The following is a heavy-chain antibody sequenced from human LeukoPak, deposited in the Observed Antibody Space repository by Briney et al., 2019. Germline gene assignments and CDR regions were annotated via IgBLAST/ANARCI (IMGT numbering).Heavy chain of an antibody. CDR1: GYTFTDYY. CDR3: ARAGVWDYNDSSGYHNGAFDI. D-gene: IGHD3-22*01. CDR2: INPDSGGT. V-gene: IGHV1-2*02. J-gene: IGHJ3*02. Sequence: ASVKVSCKASGYTFTDYYMHWVRQAPGQGLEWMGWINPDSGGTNYAQRFQGRVTMTRDTSISTAYMELSRLRSDDTAFYYCARAGVWDYNDSSGYHNGAFDIWGQGTMVTVSS.